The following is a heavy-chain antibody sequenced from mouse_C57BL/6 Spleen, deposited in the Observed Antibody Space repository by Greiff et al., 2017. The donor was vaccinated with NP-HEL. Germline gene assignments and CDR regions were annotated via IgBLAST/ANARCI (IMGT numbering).Heavy chain of an antibody. J-gene: IGHJ2*01. Sequence: QVQLQQPGAELVRPGTSVKLSCKASGYTFTSYWMHWVKQRPGQGLEWIGVIDPSDSYTNYNQKFKGKATLTVDTSSSTAYMQLSSLTSEDSAVYYCARKWRWSYFDHWGQGTTLTVSS. CDR1: GYTFTSYW. V-gene: IGHV1-59*01. CDR3: ARKWRWSYFDH. D-gene: IGHD1-3*01. CDR2: IDPSDSYT.